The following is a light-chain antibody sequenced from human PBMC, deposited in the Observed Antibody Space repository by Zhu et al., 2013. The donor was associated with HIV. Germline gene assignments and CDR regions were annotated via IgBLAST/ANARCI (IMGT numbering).Light chain of an antibody. Sequence: DIQMTQSPSTLSASVGDRVTITCRASQNINNLLAWYQQKPGKAPELLIFDASSLEPGVPSRFSGYGSGTDFTLTISSLQPDDFATYYCQQYNPDPPWTFGRGTKVEI. V-gene: IGKV1-5*01. CDR2: DAS. CDR1: QNINNL. CDR3: QQYNPDPPWT. J-gene: IGKJ1*01.